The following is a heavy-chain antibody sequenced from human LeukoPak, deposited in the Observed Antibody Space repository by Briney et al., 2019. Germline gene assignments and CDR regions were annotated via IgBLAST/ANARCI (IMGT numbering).Heavy chain of an antibody. CDR3: ARDKTVDDILTGYYIPGDY. Sequence: ASVKVSCKASGYTFTGYYMHRVRQAPGQGLEWMGWINPNSGGTNYAQKFQGRVTMTRDTSISTAYMELSRLRSDDTAVYYCARDKTVDDILTGYYIPGDYWGQGTLVTVSS. CDR2: INPNSGGT. V-gene: IGHV1-2*02. D-gene: IGHD3-9*01. CDR1: GYTFTGYY. J-gene: IGHJ4*02.